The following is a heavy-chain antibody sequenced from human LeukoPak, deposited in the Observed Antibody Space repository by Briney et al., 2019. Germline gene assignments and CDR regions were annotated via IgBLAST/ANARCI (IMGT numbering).Heavy chain of an antibody. J-gene: IGHJ5*02. CDR1: GGTFSSYT. CDR2: IIPILGIA. Sequence: SVKVSCKASGGTFSSYTISWVRQAPGQGLEWMGRIIPILGIANYAQKFQGRVTITADKSTSTAYMEPSSLRSEDTAVYYCAREDYYGSGFDPWGQGTLVTVSS. D-gene: IGHD3-10*01. V-gene: IGHV1-69*04. CDR3: AREDYYGSGFDP.